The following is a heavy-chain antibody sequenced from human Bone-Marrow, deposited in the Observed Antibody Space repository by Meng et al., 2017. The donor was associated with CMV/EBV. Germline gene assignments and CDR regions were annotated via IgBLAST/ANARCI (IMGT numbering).Heavy chain of an antibody. CDR2: IYYTGST. CDR1: GDSVSSGSYY. D-gene: IGHD2-15*01. J-gene: IGHJ5*02. Sequence: ESLKISCTVSGDSVSSGSYYWSWIRQPPGKGLEWLGYIYYTGSTNYNPSLKSRVTISVDMSKNQFSLKLTSVTAADTAVYYCAREPNCSGGSCYSHWFDPWGQGTLVTVSS. V-gene: IGHV4-61*01. CDR3: AREPNCSGGSCYSHWFDP.